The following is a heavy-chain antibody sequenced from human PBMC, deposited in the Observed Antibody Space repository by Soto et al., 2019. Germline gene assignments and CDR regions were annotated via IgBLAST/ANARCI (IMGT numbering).Heavy chain of an antibody. CDR3: ATTTLPRIGGSSSRGGRSDY. Sequence: EVQLLESGGGLVQPGGSLRLSCAASGFTFSSYAMSWVRQAPGKGLEWVSAISGSGGSTYYADSVKGRFTISRDNSKNTLYLQMNSLRAEDTAVYYCATTTLPRIGGSSSRGGRSDYWGQGTLVTVSS. J-gene: IGHJ4*02. D-gene: IGHD6-6*01. CDR1: GFTFSSYA. V-gene: IGHV3-23*01. CDR2: ISGSGGST.